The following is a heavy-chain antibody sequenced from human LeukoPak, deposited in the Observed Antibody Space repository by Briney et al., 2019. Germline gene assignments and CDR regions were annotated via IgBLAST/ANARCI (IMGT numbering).Heavy chain of an antibody. Sequence: ASVKVSCKTSGYTFTSHGISWVRQAPGQGLEWTGWISANNGDTNYAQRMQGRLTMTTDTSTSTAYMELRSLSSDDTAIYYCARDWPTVIADYWGQGTLVTVSS. CDR1: GYTFTSHG. CDR2: ISANNGDT. J-gene: IGHJ4*02. D-gene: IGHD4-11*01. V-gene: IGHV1-18*01. CDR3: ARDWPTVIADY.